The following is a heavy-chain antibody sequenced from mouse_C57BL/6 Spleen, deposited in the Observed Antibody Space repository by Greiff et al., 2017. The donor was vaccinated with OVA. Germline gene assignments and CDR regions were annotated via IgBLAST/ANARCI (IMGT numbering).Heavy chain of an antibody. CDR2: IWSGGST. Sequence: VKLMESGPGLVQPSQSLSITCTVSGFSLTSYGVHWVRQSPGKGLEWLGVIWSGGSTDYNAAFISRLSISKDNSKSQVFFKMNSLQADDTAIYYCAREREGKSGSAFAYWGQGTLVTVSA. V-gene: IGHV2-2*01. D-gene: IGHD1-3*01. J-gene: IGHJ3*01. CDR1: GFSLTSYG. CDR3: AREREGKSGSAFAY.